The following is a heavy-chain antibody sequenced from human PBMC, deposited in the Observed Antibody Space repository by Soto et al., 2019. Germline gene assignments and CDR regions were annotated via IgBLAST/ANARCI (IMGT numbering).Heavy chain of an antibody. CDR3: ARERTRGFDP. J-gene: IGHJ5*02. CDR1: GYTFTSYD. V-gene: IGHV1-8*01. CDR2: MNPNSGNT. Sequence: QVQLVQSGAEVKKPGASVKVSCKASGYTFTSYDINWVRQATGQGLEWMGWMNPNSGNTAYAQKFLGRVTMTRNTXXXXXXXXXXXXXXXXXXXXXXARERTRGFDPWGQGTLVTVSS.